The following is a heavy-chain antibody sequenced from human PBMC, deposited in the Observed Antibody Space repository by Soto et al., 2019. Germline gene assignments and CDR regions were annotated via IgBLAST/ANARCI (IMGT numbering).Heavy chain of an antibody. V-gene: IGHV4-4*07. D-gene: IGHD1-1*01. CDR1: GASISGYY. Sequence: QVQLQESGPGLVKPSETLSLTCTVSGASISGYYWSWIRKSAGKVLEWIGRIYATGTTDYNPSLQSRVMMSVDTSKKQFSLKLRSVTAADTAVYYCVRDGTKTLRDWFDPWGQGISVTVSS. J-gene: IGHJ5*02. CDR3: VRDGTKTLRDWFDP. CDR2: IYATGTT.